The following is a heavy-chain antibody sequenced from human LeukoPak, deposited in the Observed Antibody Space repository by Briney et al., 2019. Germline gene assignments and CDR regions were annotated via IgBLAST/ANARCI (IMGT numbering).Heavy chain of an antibody. CDR2: INTNTGNP. J-gene: IGHJ4*02. CDR1: GYTFTSYA. Sequence: ASVKVSCKASGYTFTSYAMNWVRQAPGQGLEWMGWINTNTGNPTYAQGSTGRFVFSLDTSVSTAYLQISSLKAEDTAVYYCASRMVRGVISPYIGYWGQGTLVTVSS. V-gene: IGHV7-4-1*02. D-gene: IGHD3-10*01. CDR3: ASRMVRGVISPYIGY.